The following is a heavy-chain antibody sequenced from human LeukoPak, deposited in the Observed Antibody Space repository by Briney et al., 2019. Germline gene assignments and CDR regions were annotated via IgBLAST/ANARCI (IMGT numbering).Heavy chain of an antibody. CDR2: INHSGST. J-gene: IGHJ4*02. CDR3: ARGVAVAGTAPYYFDY. CDR1: GGSFSGYY. D-gene: IGHD6-19*01. Sequence: PSETLSLTCAVYGGSFSGYYWSWIRQPPGKGLEWIGEINHSGSTNYNPSLKSRVTISVDTSKNQFSLKLSSVTAADTAVYYCARGVAVAGTAPYYFDYWGQGTLVTVSS. V-gene: IGHV4-34*01.